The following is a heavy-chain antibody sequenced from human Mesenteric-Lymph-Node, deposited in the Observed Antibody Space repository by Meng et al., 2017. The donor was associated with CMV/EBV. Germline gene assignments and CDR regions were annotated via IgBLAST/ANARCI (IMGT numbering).Heavy chain of an antibody. J-gene: IGHJ4*02. CDR3: VRLAGGIDY. CDR1: GYTLTGYK. D-gene: IGHD3-16*01. V-gene: IGHV1-2*02. CDR2: INCNRGDT. Sequence: ASVKVSCKASGYTLTGYKIHWVRQAPGQGPEWLGGINCNRGDTNYAQKFQGRVTMTRGTSISTAYMELSSLRSDDTAVYYCVRLAGGIDYWGQGTLVTVSS.